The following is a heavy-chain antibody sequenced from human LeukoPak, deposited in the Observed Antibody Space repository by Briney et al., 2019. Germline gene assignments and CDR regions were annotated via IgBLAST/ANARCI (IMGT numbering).Heavy chain of an antibody. Sequence: GGSLRLSCAASGFTFSSYAMHWVRQAPGKGLEWVAVISYDGSNKYYADSVKGRFTISRDNSKNTLYLQMNSLRAEDTAVYYCARVPFWGQGTMVTVSS. CDR3: ARVPF. CDR1: GFTFSSYA. J-gene: IGHJ3*01. V-gene: IGHV3-30-3*01. CDR2: ISYDGSNK.